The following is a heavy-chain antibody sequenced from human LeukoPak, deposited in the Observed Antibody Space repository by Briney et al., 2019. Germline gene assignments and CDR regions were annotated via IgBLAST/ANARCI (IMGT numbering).Heavy chain of an antibody. J-gene: IGHJ5*02. CDR2: ISHDGMNA. Sequence: GGSLRLSCAVSGFTFSNYAMTWVRQAPGKGLEWVSAISHDGMNAYYADSVKGRFTISRGNSKKTVSLEMSSLTAADTGVYYCAKDGAQYSSGPECDPRGQGALVTVSP. V-gene: IGHV3-23*01. CDR3: AKDGAQYSSGPECDP. CDR1: GFTFSNYA. D-gene: IGHD6-19*01.